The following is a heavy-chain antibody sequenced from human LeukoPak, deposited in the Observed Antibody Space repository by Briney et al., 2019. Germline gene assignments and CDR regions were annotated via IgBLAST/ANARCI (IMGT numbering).Heavy chain of an antibody. CDR1: GGSISSYY. Sequence: SETLSLTCTVSGGSISSYYWSWIRQPPGKGLEWIGYIYYSGSTNYNPSLKSRVTISVDTSKNQFSLKLSSVTAAGTAIYYCARDASELAYYFNIMVASGKGTTVTVSS. CDR2: IYYSGST. CDR3: ARDASELAYYFNIMVA. V-gene: IGHV4-59*01. J-gene: IGHJ6*03. D-gene: IGHD1-26*01.